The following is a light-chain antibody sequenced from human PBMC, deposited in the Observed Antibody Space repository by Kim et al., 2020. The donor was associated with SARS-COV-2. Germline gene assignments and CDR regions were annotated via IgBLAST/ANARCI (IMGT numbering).Light chain of an antibody. CDR2: EDD. Sequence: NSMLTQPHSVSESPGKTVTISCTRSSGSIDDNNVQWYQQRPGGVPTTVIYEDDQRPSGVSDRFSGSIDDSSSSASLTISGLGTEDEADYYCLYYSRDNVVFGGGTQLTVL. J-gene: IGLJ2*01. CDR3: LYYSRDNVV. CDR1: SGSIDDNN. V-gene: IGLV6-57*04.